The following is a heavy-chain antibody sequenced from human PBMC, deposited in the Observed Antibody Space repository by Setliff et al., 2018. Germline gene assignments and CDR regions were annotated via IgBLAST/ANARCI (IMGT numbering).Heavy chain of an antibody. CDR3: ARAPRIAAAGTWSAGYGMDV. CDR1: GGSISSHY. V-gene: IGHV4-59*11. D-gene: IGHD6-13*01. J-gene: IGHJ6*02. Sequence: PSETLSLTCTVSGGSISSHYWSWIRQPPGKGLEWIGSIYYSGSTNYNPSLKSRVTISVDTSKNLVSLKLSSVTAADTAVYYCARAPRIAAAGTWSAGYGMDVWGQGTTVTVSS. CDR2: IYYSGST.